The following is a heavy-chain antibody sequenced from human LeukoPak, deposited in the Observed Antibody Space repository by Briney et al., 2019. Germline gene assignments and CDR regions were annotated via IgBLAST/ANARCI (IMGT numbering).Heavy chain of an antibody. CDR3: AKDPRQRLEVVLVTPRFSDY. Sequence: PGGSLRLSCAASGFTFASYGMSWVRQAPGKGLEWVSSISGSGDSTYYADSVKGRFTISRDNSKNTLYLQMNSLRAEDTAVYYCAKDPRQRLEVVLVTPRFSDYWAREPWSPSPQ. V-gene: IGHV3-23*01. CDR1: GFTFASYG. CDR2: ISGSGDST. J-gene: IGHJ4*02. D-gene: IGHD2-15*01.